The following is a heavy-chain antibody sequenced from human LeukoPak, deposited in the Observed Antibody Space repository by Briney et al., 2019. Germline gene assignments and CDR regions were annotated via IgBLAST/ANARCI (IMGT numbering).Heavy chain of an antibody. J-gene: IGHJ6*03. CDR2: INPSGGST. CDR3: ARDLGSYYYYYMDV. Sequence: GASVKVSCKASGYTFTSYYMHWVRQAPGQGLEWMGIINPSGGSTSYAQKVQGRVTMTTDTSTSTAYMELRSLRPDDTAVYYCARDLGSYYYYYMDVWGKGTTVTVSS. D-gene: IGHD6-25*01. V-gene: IGHV1-46*01. CDR1: GYTFTSYY.